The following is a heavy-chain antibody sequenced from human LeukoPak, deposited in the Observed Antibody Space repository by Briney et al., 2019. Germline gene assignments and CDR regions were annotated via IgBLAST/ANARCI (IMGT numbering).Heavy chain of an antibody. CDR2: VSGSGSTV. CDR1: GFTFGDHI. V-gene: IGHV3-48*01. J-gene: IGHJ4*02. CDR3: AKEYGASR. Sequence: GGSLRLSCAASGFTFGDHIMNWVRQLPGKRLEWVAYVSGSGSTVYYADSVKGRFTISRDNAKNTLYLQMNSLRAEDTAVYYCAKEYGASRWGQGTLVTASS. D-gene: IGHD4/OR15-4a*01.